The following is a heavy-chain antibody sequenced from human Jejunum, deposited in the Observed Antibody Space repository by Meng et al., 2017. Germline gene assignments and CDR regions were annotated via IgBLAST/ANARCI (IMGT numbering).Heavy chain of an antibody. D-gene: IGHD3-10*01. CDR3: ARGGRYYGSA. J-gene: IGHJ5*02. CDR2: IKEDGSEK. CDR1: GFAVSAYW. Sequence: GGSLRLSCAASGFAVSAYWMSWVRQAPGKGLEWVARIKEDGSEKNYVDSVKGRFTISKDNAKNSLFLQMNSLRAEDTAVYYCARGGRYYGSAWGQGTLVTVSS. V-gene: IGHV3-7*01.